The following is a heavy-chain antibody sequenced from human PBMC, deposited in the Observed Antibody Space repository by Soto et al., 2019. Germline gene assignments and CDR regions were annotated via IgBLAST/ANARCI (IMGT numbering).Heavy chain of an antibody. CDR2: INAGNGNT. V-gene: IGHV1-3*01. D-gene: IGHD6-13*01. J-gene: IGHJ4*02. CDR1: GYTFTSYA. CDR3: ARGIAAADPLDY. Sequence: ASVKVSCKASGYTFTSYAMHWVRQAPGQRLEWMGWINAGNGNTKYSQKFQGRVTITRDTSASTAYMELSSLRSEDTALYYCARGIAAADPLDYWGQGTRVTVSS.